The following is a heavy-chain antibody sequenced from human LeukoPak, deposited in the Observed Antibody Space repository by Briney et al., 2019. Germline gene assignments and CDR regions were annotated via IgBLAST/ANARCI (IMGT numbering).Heavy chain of an antibody. CDR3: ARGASSGYYYDAFDI. Sequence: TGGSLRLSCAASGFTFSSYSMNWVRQAPGRGLEWVSSISSTGTHIYYADSVKGRFTISRSNAKNSLYLQMNSLRAEDTAVYYCARGASSGYYYDAFDIWGQGTMVTVSS. J-gene: IGHJ3*02. D-gene: IGHD3-22*01. CDR2: ISSTGTHI. V-gene: IGHV3-21*01. CDR1: GFTFSSYS.